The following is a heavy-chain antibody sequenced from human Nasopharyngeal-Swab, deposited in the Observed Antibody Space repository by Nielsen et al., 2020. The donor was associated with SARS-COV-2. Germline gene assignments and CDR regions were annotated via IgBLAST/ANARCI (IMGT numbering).Heavy chain of an antibody. Sequence: SVKVSCKASGFTFTSSAVQWVRQARGQRLEWIGWIVVGSGNTNSAQKFQERVTITRDMSTSTAYMELSSLRSEDTAVYYCAAVGGYNYDVYYYYGMDVWGQGTTVTVSS. J-gene: IGHJ6*02. CDR3: AAVGGYNYDVYYYYGMDV. CDR1: GFTFTSSA. CDR2: IVVGSGNT. V-gene: IGHV1-58*01. D-gene: IGHD5-24*01.